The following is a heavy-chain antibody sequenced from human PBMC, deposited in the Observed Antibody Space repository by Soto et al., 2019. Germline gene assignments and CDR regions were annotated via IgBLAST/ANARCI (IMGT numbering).Heavy chain of an antibody. J-gene: IGHJ5*02. CDR3: AKYKGGWQNNWFDP. D-gene: IGHD1-1*01. CDR2: ISGSGGST. CDR1: GFTFSSYA. V-gene: IGHV3-23*01. Sequence: RGSLRLSCAASGFTFSSYAMSWVRQAPGKGLEWVSAISGSGGSTYYADSVKGRFTISRDNSKNTLYLQMNSLRAEDTAVYYCAKYKGGWQNNWFDPWGQGTLVTVSS.